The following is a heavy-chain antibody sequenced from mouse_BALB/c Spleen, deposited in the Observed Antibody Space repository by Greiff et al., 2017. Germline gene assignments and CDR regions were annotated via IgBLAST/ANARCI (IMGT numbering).Heavy chain of an antibody. CDR3: ARDGDDYAWFAY. D-gene: IGHD2-4*01. CDR1: GFTFSDYY. Sequence: EVQRVESGGGLVKPGGSLKLSCAASGFTFSDYYMYWVRQTPEKRLEWVATISDGGSYTYYPDSVKGRFTISRDNAKNNLYLQMSSLKSEDTAMYYCARDGDDYAWFAYWGQGTLVTVSA. V-gene: IGHV5-4*02. CDR2: ISDGGSYT. J-gene: IGHJ3*01.